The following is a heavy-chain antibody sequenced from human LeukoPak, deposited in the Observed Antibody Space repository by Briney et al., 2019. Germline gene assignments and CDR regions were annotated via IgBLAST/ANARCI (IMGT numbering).Heavy chain of an antibody. D-gene: IGHD3-10*01. J-gene: IGHJ4*02. CDR1: GYTFTSYY. Sequence: ASVKVSCKASGYTFTSYYIHWVRQAPGHGLEWMGIINPSGGSTTYAQKFQGRVTMTRDTSTSTVYMELSSLRSEDAAVYYCARDLGLGSGTFDYWGQGTLVTVSS. CDR2: INPSGGST. V-gene: IGHV1-46*01. CDR3: ARDLGLGSGTFDY.